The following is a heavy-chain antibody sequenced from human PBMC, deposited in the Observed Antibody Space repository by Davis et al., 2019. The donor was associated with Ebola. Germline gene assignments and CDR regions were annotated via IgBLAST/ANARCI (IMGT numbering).Heavy chain of an antibody. CDR1: GFTFSSYG. CDR2: ISYDGSNK. D-gene: IGHD5-24*01. CDR3: AKDMARDGYNAFDY. V-gene: IGHV3-30*18. Sequence: PGGSLRLSCAASGFTFSSYGMHWVRQAPGKGLEWVAVISYDGSNKYYADSVKGRFTISRDNSKNSLYLQMNSLRTEDTALYYCAKDMARDGYNAFDYWGQGTLVTVSS. J-gene: IGHJ4*02.